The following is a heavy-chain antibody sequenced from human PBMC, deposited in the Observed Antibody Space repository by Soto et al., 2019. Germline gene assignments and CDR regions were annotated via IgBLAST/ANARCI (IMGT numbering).Heavy chain of an antibody. CDR3: ARRPQKAYDPIDY. V-gene: IGHV5-51*01. D-gene: IGHD1-1*01. CDR1: GYKFTAYW. Sequence: GESLKISCMTSGYKFTAYWIAWLRQIPGKGLEWMGIIYPGDFDTRYSPSFEGQVTISVDRSTNTAHLHWSSLKASDTAIYYCARRPQKAYDPIDYWGQGTLVTVSS. CDR2: IYPGDFDT. J-gene: IGHJ4*02.